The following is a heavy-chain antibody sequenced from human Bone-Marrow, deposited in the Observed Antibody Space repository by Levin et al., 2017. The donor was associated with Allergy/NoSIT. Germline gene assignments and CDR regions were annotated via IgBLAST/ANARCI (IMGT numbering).Heavy chain of an antibody. D-gene: IGHD4-17*01. CDR1: GFTFRSYA. CDR3: AKEWGHGDYPYFFDN. Sequence: GESLKISCAASGFTFRSYAMSWVRQAPGKGLEWVSAITGSGGITYYADSVKGRFTISRDNSKNTLYLQMNGLRADDTAVYFCAKEWGHGDYPYFFDNWGQGTLVTVSS. CDR2: ITGSGGIT. J-gene: IGHJ4*02. V-gene: IGHV3-23*01.